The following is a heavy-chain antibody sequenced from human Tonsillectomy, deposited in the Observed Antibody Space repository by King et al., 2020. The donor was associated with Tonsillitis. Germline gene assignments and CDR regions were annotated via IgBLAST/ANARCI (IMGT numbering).Heavy chain of an antibody. CDR3: ARDHGIAVAGTVDY. CDR2: ISAYNGNT. J-gene: IGHJ4*02. Sequence: VQLVESGVEVKKPGASVKVSCKASGYTFTSYGITWVRQAPGQGLEWMGWISAYNGNTNYAQKLQGRVTMTTDTSTNTAYMELRSLTSDDTAVYYCARDHGIAVAGTVDYWGQGTLVTASS. CDR1: GYTFTSYG. V-gene: IGHV1-18*01. D-gene: IGHD6-19*01.